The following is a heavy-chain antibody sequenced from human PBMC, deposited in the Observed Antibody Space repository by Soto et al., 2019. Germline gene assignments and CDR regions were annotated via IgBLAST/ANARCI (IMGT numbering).Heavy chain of an antibody. CDR3: AGDIVVVQDAIRHYYYGMDV. CDR2: IYYSGST. CDR1: GGSISSYY. Sequence: PSETLSLTCTVSGGSISSYYWSWIRQPPGKGLEWIGYIYYSGSTNYNPSPKSRVTISVDTSKNQFSLKLSSVTAADTAVYYCAGDIVVVQDAIRHYYYGMDVWGQGTTVTVSS. J-gene: IGHJ6*02. V-gene: IGHV4-59*01. D-gene: IGHD2-2*02.